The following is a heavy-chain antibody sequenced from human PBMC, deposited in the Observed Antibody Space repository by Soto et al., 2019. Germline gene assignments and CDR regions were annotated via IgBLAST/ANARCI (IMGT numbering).Heavy chain of an antibody. V-gene: IGHV1-18*01. CDR3: ARTYYYGSGSYTPFDY. CDR2: ISAYNGNT. CDR1: GYTFTSYG. Sequence: QVQLVQSGAEVKKPGASEKVSCKASGYTFTSYGISWVRQAPGQGLEWMGWISAYNGNTNYAQKLQGSVTMTTDTSTSTAYMELRSLRSDDTAVYYCARTYYYGSGSYTPFDYWGQGTLVTVSS. J-gene: IGHJ4*02. D-gene: IGHD3-10*01.